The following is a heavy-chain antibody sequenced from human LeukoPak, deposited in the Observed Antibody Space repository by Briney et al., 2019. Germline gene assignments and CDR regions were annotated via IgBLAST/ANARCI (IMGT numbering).Heavy chain of an antibody. J-gene: IGHJ3*02. V-gene: IGHV3-9*01. D-gene: IGHD3-22*01. CDR3: AKGLRYYYDSSGYFRAFDI. CDR1: GFTFDDYA. Sequence: AGGSLRLSCAASGFTFDDYAMHWVRQAPGKGLEWVSGISWNSGSIGYADSVKGRFTISRDNAKNSLYLQMNSLRAEDTALYYCAKGLRYYYDSSGYFRAFDIWGQGTMVTVSS. CDR2: ISWNSGSI.